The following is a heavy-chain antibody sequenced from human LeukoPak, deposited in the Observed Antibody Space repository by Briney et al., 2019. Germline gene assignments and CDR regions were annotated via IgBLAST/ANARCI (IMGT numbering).Heavy chain of an antibody. V-gene: IGHV3-15*01. Sequence: GGSLRLSCAASGFTFINAWMSWVRQAPGKGLEWVGHIKRKTDAGTTDYAAPVKGRFTISRDDSKNTLYLQMNSLKTEDTAMYYCTTQYCSSTTCLYPFDYWGQGTLVTVSS. D-gene: IGHD2-2*01. CDR2: IKRKTDAGTT. J-gene: IGHJ4*02. CDR3: TTQYCSSTTCLYPFDY. CDR1: GFTFINAW.